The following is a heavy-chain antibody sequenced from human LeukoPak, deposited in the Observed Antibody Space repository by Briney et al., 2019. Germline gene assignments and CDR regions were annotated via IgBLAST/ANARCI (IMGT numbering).Heavy chain of an antibody. CDR3: ARNPPPLSRGSASLFAY. V-gene: IGHV1-18*04. CDR1: GYTFTSYG. J-gene: IGHJ4*01. Sequence: ASVKVSCKASGYTFTSYGISCVRHAPVQGLDCMGLISAYNGNTNYAQKLQGRVTMTTATSTSTAYMQLRSLRSDDTPAYYCARNPPPLSRGSASLFAYWGQGPLVTVSS. CDR2: ISAYNGNT. D-gene: IGHD5-12*01.